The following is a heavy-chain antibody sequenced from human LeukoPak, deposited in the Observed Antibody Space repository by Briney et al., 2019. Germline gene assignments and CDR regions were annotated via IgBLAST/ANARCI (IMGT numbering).Heavy chain of an antibody. CDR2: IYYSGST. Sequence: PSETLSLTCTVSGGSMSSYYWSWIRQPPGKGLEWIGYIYYSGSTKYNPSLKSRVTISVDTSKNQFSLKLSSVTAADTAVHYCARGARAGYNLEPFDYWGQGTLVTVSS. CDR3: ARGARAGYNLEPFDY. CDR1: GGSMSSYY. J-gene: IGHJ4*02. V-gene: IGHV4-59*08. D-gene: IGHD5-24*01.